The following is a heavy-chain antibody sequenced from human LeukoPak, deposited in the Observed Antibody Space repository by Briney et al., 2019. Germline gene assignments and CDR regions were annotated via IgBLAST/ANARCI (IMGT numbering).Heavy chain of an antibody. Sequence: PGGSLRLSCAASGFTFSSYAMSWVRQAPGKGLEWVSAISGSGGSTYYVDSVKGRFTISRDNSKNTLYLQMNSLRAEDTAVYYCAKDRDFLLGARLFDYWGQGILVTVSS. CDR2: ISGSGGST. CDR3: AKDRDFLLGARLFDY. J-gene: IGHJ4*02. V-gene: IGHV3-23*01. D-gene: IGHD2-8*02. CDR1: GFTFSSYA.